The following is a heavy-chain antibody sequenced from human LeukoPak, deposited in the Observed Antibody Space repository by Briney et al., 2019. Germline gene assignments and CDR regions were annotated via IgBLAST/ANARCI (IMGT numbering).Heavy chain of an antibody. D-gene: IGHD3-16*02. CDR2: ISRDGRNK. Sequence: GGSLRLSCAASGFTVSRNYVSWVRQAPGKGLEWVAVISRDGRNKYYADSVRGRFTISRDNSKSTLYLQMNSLRAEDTAVYYCARDVSPIADYCFDYWGQGTLVTVSS. CDR3: ARDVSPIADYCFDY. V-gene: IGHV3-30*03. CDR1: GFTVSRNY. J-gene: IGHJ4*02.